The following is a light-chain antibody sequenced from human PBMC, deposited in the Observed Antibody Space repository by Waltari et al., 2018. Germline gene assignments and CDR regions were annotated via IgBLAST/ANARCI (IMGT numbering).Light chain of an antibody. CDR3: QHSHS. J-gene: IGKJ3*01. V-gene: IGKV1-39*01. Sequence: DSLMTQSPSSLSASVGDRVTITCRASQDIGSALNWYQQKPGKAPKLLISIASTLQSGVPSRFSGSGSGSYFTLTINTLQPEDFATYYCQHSHSFGPGTKVDI. CDR1: QDIGSA. CDR2: IAS.